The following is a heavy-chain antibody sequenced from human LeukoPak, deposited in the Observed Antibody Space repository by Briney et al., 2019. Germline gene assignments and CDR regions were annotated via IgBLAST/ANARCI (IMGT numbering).Heavy chain of an antibody. CDR3: AKVGTWGDYSDAFDI. D-gene: IGHD4-11*01. Sequence: GGSLRLSCAASGFTFSSYGMHWVRQAPGKGLEWVAVISYDGSNKYYADSVKGRFTISRDNSKNTLYLQMNSLRAEDTAVYYCAKVGTWGDYSDAFDIWGQGTMVTVSS. CDR1: GFTFSSYG. J-gene: IGHJ3*02. V-gene: IGHV3-30*18. CDR2: ISYDGSNK.